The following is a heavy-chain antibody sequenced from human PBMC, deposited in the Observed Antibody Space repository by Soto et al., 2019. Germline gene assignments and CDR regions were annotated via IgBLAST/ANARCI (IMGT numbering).Heavy chain of an antibody. J-gene: IGHJ4*02. V-gene: IGHV4-4*07. CDR1: GGSISSYH. Sequence: SEPLSLTCSVSGGSISSYHWSWIRQHPGKGLEWIGRMYSTGNTNYNPSLKSRVTVSIDTSKNQFSLKLNSVTAADTAVYYGASANRSPSSFDYWGQGTLVTVSS. CDR3: ASANRSPSSFDY. CDR2: MYSTGNT. D-gene: IGHD6-6*01.